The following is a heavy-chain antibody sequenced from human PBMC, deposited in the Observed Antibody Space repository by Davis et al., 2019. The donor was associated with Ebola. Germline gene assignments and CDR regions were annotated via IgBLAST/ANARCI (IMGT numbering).Heavy chain of an antibody. CDR2: ISAYNGNT. CDR1: GYTFTSYG. Sequence: ASVKVSCKASGYTFTSYGISWVRQAPGQGLEWMGWISAYNGNTNYAQKLQGRVTMTTDTSTSTAYMELRSLRSDDTAVYYCARGSRQRYCISTSCYWDYYYYGMDVWGQGTTVTVSS. D-gene: IGHD2-2*01. J-gene: IGHJ6*02. CDR3: ARGSRQRYCISTSCYWDYYYYGMDV. V-gene: IGHV1-18*04.